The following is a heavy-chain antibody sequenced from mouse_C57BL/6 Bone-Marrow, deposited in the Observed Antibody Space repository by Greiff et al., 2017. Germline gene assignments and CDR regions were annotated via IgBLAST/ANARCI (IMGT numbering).Heavy chain of an antibody. V-gene: IGHV1-76*01. J-gene: IGHJ4*01. CDR3: ARRDYDGGDAMDY. Sequence: QVQLQQSGAELVRPGASVKLSCKASGYTFTDYYINWVKQRPGQGLEWIARLYPGSGNTYYNEKFKGKATLTAEKSSSTAYMQLSSLTSEDSAVYFCARRDYDGGDAMDYWGQGTSVTVSS. CDR1: GYTFTDYY. CDR2: LYPGSGNT. D-gene: IGHD2-4*01.